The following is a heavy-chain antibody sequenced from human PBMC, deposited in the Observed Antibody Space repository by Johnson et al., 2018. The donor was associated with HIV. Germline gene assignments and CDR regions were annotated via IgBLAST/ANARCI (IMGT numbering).Heavy chain of an antibody. D-gene: IGHD3-16*01. Sequence: VQLVESGGGVVQPGRSLRLSCAASGVTFSSYAMSWVRQAPGKGLEWVAGISGSGDTTYYADSVKGRFTISRDNSKNMLYLQMNSLRGEDTAVYYCAKERLALLSNVWGSVDAFDIWDQGTMVTVSS. V-gene: IGHV3-23*04. CDR1: GVTFSSYA. J-gene: IGHJ3*02. CDR2: ISGSGDTT. CDR3: AKERLALLSNVWGSVDAFDI.